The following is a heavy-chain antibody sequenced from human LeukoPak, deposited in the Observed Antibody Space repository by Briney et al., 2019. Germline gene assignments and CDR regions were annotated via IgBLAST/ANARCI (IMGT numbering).Heavy chain of an antibody. J-gene: IGHJ3*02. CDR2: INHSGST. V-gene: IGHV4-34*01. CDR3: ARGDSYDAFDI. D-gene: IGHD5-18*01. Sequence: KTGGSLRLSCAASGFTFSSYSMNWIRQPPGKGLEWIGEINHSGSTNYNPSLKSRVTISVDTSKNQFSLKLSSVTAADTAVYYCARGDSYDAFDIWGQGTMVTVSS. CDR1: GFTFSSYS.